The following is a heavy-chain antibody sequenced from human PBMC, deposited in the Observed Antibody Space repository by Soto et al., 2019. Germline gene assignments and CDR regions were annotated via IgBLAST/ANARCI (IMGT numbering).Heavy chain of an antibody. CDR1: GDSISDYY. CDR2: FYYSGNT. Sequence: LSLTCTVSGDSISDYYWSWIRQPAGKGLEWIGRFYYSGNTKSNPSLKSRVTMSADTSKNQFSLSLRSVTAADSAIYYCARMYNSGFYRPEGGYFFYGMDVWGQGTTVTVSS. CDR3: ARMYNSGFYRPEGGYFFYGMDV. D-gene: IGHD6-19*01. J-gene: IGHJ6*02. V-gene: IGHV4-4*07.